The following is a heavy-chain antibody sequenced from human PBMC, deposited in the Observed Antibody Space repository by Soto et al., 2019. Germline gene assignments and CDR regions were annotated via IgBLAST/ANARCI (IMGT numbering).Heavy chain of an antibody. V-gene: IGHV1-69*12. J-gene: IGHJ5*02. CDR2: IIPIFGTA. CDR1: GGTFSSYA. D-gene: IGHD2-2*01. Sequence: QVQLVQSGAEVKKPGSSVKVSCKASGGTFSSYAISWVRQAPGQGLEWMGGIIPIFGTANYAQKFQGRVTITADESTSTAYMELSSLRSEDTAVYYCAREGLDVLVPAATFNWFDPWGQGTLVTVSS. CDR3: AREGLDVLVPAATFNWFDP.